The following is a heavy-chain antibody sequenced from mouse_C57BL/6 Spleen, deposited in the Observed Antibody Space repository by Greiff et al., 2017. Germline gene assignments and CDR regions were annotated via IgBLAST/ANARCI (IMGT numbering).Heavy chain of an antibody. D-gene: IGHD1-1*01. CDR2: INPNYGTT. CDR3: ARTCGISSFDY. Sequence: VQLKQSGPELVKPGASVKISCKASGYSFTDYNMNWVKQSNGKSLEWIGVINPNYGTTSYNQQFKGKATFTVDQSSSTTYMQLNSLTSEDSAVYYFARTCGISSFDYWGQGTTLTVSS. CDR1: GYSFTDYN. V-gene: IGHV1-39*01. J-gene: IGHJ2*01.